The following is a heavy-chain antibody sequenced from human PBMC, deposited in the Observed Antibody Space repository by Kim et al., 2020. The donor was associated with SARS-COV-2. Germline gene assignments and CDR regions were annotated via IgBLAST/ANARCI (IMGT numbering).Heavy chain of an antibody. CDR2: IISSGTTT. CDR1: GFRFIDYT. D-gene: IGHD1-26*01. CDR3: VRSVQWGLDS. V-gene: IGHV3-74*01. J-gene: IGHJ5*01. Sequence: GGSLRLSCAASGFRFIDYTIHWVRQAPGKGLMWVSLIISSGTTTTYADSVRGRFTISRDNAKYTLHLLMNSLETEDTAVYYCVRSVQWGLDSWGQGVLVTVSS.